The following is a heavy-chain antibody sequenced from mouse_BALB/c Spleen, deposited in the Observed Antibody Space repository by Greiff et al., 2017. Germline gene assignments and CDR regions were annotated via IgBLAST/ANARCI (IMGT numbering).Heavy chain of an antibody. CDR1: GYTFSSYW. Sequence: QVQLKESGAELMKPGASVKISCKATGYTFSSYWIEWVKQRPGHGLEWIGEILPGSGSTNYNEKFKGKATFTADTSSNTAYMQLSSLTSEDSAVYYCARYGNRYDAFDYWGQGTTLTVSS. V-gene: IGHV1-9*01. CDR2: ILPGSGST. J-gene: IGHJ2*01. CDR3: ARYGNRYDAFDY. D-gene: IGHD2-14*01.